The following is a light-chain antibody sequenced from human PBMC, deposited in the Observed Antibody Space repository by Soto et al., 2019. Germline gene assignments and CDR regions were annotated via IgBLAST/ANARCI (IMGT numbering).Light chain of an antibody. J-gene: IGKJ1*01. Sequence: ERVLTQSPGTLSLSPGERATLSCRASQYINTDYLAWFQQKPGQAPRLLIYATSRGATVFSERFSGSGSGTDFDRDISRLEPEDFAVYYCHQFGYSPRTFGQGTKVEGK. CDR3: HQFGYSPRT. V-gene: IGKV3-20*01. CDR1: QYINTDY. CDR2: ATS.